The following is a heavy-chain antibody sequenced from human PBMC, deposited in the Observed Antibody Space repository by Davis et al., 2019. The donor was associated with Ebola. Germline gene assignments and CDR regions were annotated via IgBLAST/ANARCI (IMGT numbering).Heavy chain of an antibody. Sequence: ASVKVSCKASGYTFTSYDINWVRQAPGQGLEWMGWINTNTGNPTYAQGFTGRFVFSLDTSVSTAYLQISSLKAEDTAVYYCVRPFEEFPTYYYYGMDVWGRGTTVTVSS. J-gene: IGHJ6*04. CDR2: INTNTGNP. V-gene: IGHV7-4-1*02. CDR3: VRPFEEFPTYYYYGMDV. CDR1: GYTFTSYD. D-gene: IGHD3-10*01.